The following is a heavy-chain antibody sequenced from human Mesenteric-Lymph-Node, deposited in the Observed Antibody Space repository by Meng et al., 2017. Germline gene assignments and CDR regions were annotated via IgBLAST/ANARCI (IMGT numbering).Heavy chain of an antibody. D-gene: IGHD2-2*01. Sequence: GGSLRLSCAASGFTFSSYSMNWVRQAPGKGLEWVSSISDSSGYIYYADSVKGRFTISRDNAKNSLYLQMNSLRAEDTAVYYCARLGYCSSTSCYWWGYYYYGMDVWGQGTTVTVSS. CDR3: ARLGYCSSTSCYWWGYYYYGMDV. J-gene: IGHJ6*02. CDR1: GFTFSSYS. CDR2: ISDSSGYI. V-gene: IGHV3-21*01.